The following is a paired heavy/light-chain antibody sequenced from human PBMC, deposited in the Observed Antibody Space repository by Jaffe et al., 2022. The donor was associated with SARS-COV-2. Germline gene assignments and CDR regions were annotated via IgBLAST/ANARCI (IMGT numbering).Light chain of an antibody. CDR3: QQCSNWPIT. CDR1: QSVSRY. CDR2: DAS. V-gene: IGKV3-11*01. Sequence: EIVLTQSPATLSLSPGERATLSCRASQSVSRYLVWYQQKAGQAPRLLIYDASNRATGIPARFSGSGSGTDFTLTISSLEPEDVAVYYCQQCSNWPITFGQGTRLEIK. J-gene: IGKJ5*01.
Heavy chain of an antibody. Sequence: EVQLVESGGGLVQPGGSLRLSCAASGFTFSSYAMTWVRQAPGKGLEWVSTISGGSSATYFADSVKGRFTISRDNSKNTLSLQMDSLRAEDTAMYYCARYCSGDSCYIRNFDYWGQGTLVTVSS. CDR3: ARYCSGDSCYIRNFDY. CDR1: GFTFSSYA. D-gene: IGHD2-15*01. J-gene: IGHJ4*02. V-gene: IGHV3-23*04. CDR2: ISGGSSAT.